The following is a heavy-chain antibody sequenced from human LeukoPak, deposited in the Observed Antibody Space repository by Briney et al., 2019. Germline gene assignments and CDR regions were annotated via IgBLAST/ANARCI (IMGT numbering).Heavy chain of an antibody. D-gene: IGHD3-10*01. CDR3: TTDPSTYYYGSGSYPTNY. V-gene: IGHV3-15*01. CDR2: IKSKTDVGTT. CDR1: GFTFSNAW. J-gene: IGHJ4*02. Sequence: PVGSLRLSSAASGFTFSNAWMSWVRQAPGRGLEWVGRIKSKTDVGTTDCGAPVKDRFTISRDDSKNTLYLKMNSLKTEDTAVYYCTTDPSTYYYGSGSYPTNYWGQGTLVTVSS.